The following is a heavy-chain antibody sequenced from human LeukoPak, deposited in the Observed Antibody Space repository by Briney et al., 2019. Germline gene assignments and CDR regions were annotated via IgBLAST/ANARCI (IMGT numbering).Heavy chain of an antibody. CDR1: GFTFSSYA. Sequence: GGSLRLSCAASGFTFSSYAMSWVRQAPGKGLEWVSAISGSGGSTYYADSVKGRFTISRDNSKNTLYLQMNSLRAEDTAVYYCAIGYSSGWYHFDYWGQGTLVTVSS. V-gene: IGHV3-23*01. CDR2: ISGSGGST. D-gene: IGHD6-19*01. CDR3: AIGYSSGWYHFDY. J-gene: IGHJ4*02.